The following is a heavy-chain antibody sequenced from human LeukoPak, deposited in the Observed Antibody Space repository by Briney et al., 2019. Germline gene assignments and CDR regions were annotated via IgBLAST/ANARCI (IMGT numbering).Heavy chain of an antibody. CDR1: GFTFSSYW. V-gene: IGHV3-74*01. D-gene: IGHD1-1*01. CDR2: VSGDGSST. Sequence: PGGSLRLSCAASGFTFSSYWMHWVRQAPGKGLVWVSRVSGDGSSTNYADSVKGRFTISRDNAKNTLYLQMSRLRAEDTALYYCARASNRNSINFDYWGQGILVTVSS. CDR3: ARASNRNSINFDY. J-gene: IGHJ4*02.